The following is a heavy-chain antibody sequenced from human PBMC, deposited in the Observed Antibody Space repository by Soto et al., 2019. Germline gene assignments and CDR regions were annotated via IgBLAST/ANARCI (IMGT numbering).Heavy chain of an antibody. J-gene: IGHJ5*02. V-gene: IGHV4-39*01. Sequence: SETLSLTCNVSGGSISTSRSYWAWTRQPPGKGLEWLANIFYSGSTYYNPSLASRVTVSVDTCKNEFSLKLRSVTAADTAVYYCARQPTTGDTDLWFDPWGQGTLVTVSS. CDR1: GGSISTSRSY. CDR3: ARQPTTGDTDLWFDP. CDR2: IFYSGST. D-gene: IGHD2-21*01.